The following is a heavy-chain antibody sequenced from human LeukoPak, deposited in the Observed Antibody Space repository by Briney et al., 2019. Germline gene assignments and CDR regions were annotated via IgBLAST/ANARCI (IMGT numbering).Heavy chain of an antibody. V-gene: IGHV1-18*01. Sequence: ASVKVSCKASGYTFTSYGISWVRQAPGQGLEWMGWISAYNGNTNYAQKLQGRVTMTTDTSTSTAYMELRSLRSDDTAVYYCARDKGAVDIVATSTLQDDAFDIWGQGTMVTVSS. CDR3: ARDKGAVDIVATSTLQDDAFDI. CDR1: GYTFTSYG. CDR2: ISAYNGNT. J-gene: IGHJ3*02. D-gene: IGHD5-12*01.